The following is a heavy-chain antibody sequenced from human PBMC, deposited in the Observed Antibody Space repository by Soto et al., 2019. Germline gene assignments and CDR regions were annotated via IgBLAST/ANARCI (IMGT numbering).Heavy chain of an antibody. V-gene: IGHV3-23*01. CDR1: GFTFSRHA. Sequence: EVQLLESGGGLVQPGGSLRLSCAASGFTFSRHAMSWVRQAPGKGLEWVSAISGGGDSAYHADSVKGRFTISRDNSKNPRVLQMNSLSAEDTALYCCAKAGGSTWDYGMDVWGQGTTVTVSS. J-gene: IGHJ6*02. CDR3: AKAGGSTWDYGMDV. CDR2: ISGGGDSA. D-gene: IGHD2-15*01.